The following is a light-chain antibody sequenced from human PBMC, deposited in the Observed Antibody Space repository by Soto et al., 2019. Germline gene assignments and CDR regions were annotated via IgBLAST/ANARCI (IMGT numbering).Light chain of an antibody. V-gene: IGLV2-8*01. J-gene: IGLJ2*01. CDR2: EVS. CDR1: SSDVGGYNY. CDR3: SSFAGNNNLV. Sequence: QSALTQPPSASGSPGQSVTISCTGTSSDVGGYNYVSWYQQHPGKAPKLMISEVSKPPSGVPDRFSGSKSGNTASLTVSGLQAEDEADYCCSSFAGNNNLVFGGGTKLTVL.